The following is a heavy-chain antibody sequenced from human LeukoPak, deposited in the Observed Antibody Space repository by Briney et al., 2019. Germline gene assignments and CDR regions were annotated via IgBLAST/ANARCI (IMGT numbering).Heavy chain of an antibody. J-gene: IGHJ4*02. D-gene: IGHD3-22*01. CDR3: TREGYGRSGYFLDL. Sequence: SETLSLTCTVSSGSITDACWSWFRQAPGKGLEWLGFIYPNGLTEYSPPLRSRVSLSVATSKREATVRLSSVTASDTAVYYCTREGYGRSGYFLDLWGQGTLVTVSS. CDR2: IYPNGLT. V-gene: IGHV4-59*12. CDR1: SGSITDAC.